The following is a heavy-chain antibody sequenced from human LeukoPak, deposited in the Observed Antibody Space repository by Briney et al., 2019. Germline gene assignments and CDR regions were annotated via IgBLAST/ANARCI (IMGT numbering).Heavy chain of an antibody. V-gene: IGHV4-59*12. J-gene: IGHJ6*03. CDR2: VYYRGNT. CDR3: ARVINNWNYDYMDV. D-gene: IGHD1-20*01. CDR1: GGSISGSY. Sequence: PSETLSLTCTVSGGSISGSYWSWIRQPPGKGLEWIGYVYYRGNTNYNPSLKSRVTISVDMSKNQFSLKLSSVTAADTAVYYCARVINNWNYDYMDVWGKGTTVTVSS.